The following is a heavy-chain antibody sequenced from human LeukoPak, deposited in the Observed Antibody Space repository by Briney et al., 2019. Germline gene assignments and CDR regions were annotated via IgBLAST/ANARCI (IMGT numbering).Heavy chain of an antibody. V-gene: IGHV4-30-2*01. D-gene: IGHD3-10*01. CDR3: ARVVSGITVVRGVGNWFDP. J-gene: IGHJ5*02. CDR1: GGSISSGDYS. CDR2: IYHSGST. Sequence: SQTLSLTCAVSGGSISSGDYSWSWIRQPPGKGLEWIGYIYHSGSTYYNPSLKSRVTISVDRSRNQFSLKLKSVTAADTAVYYCARVVSGITVVRGVGNWFDPWGQGTLVTVSS.